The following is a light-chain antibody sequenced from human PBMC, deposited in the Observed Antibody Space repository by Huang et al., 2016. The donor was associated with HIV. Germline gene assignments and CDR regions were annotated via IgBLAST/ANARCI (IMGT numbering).Light chain of an antibody. CDR3: QQLHAYPIT. J-gene: IGKJ5*01. Sequence: HLTQSPPSLSASVGDSVFISCRASQDIGTSLAWYQQRTGRAPKILISGASTLQTGVPSRFSGDSAGTFFTLFITDLQPEDFATYYCQQLHAYPITFGQGTRLDIK. CDR1: QDIGTS. V-gene: IGKV1-13*02. CDR2: GAS.